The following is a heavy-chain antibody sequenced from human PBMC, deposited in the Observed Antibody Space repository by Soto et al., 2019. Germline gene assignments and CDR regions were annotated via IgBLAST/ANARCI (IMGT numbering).Heavy chain of an antibody. CDR2: IYPGDSDT. V-gene: IGHV5-51*01. J-gene: IGHJ4*02. CDR3: ARRAYSSSWYFDY. CDR1: GYRFTSYW. D-gene: IGHD6-13*01. Sequence: GESLKISCKGSGYRFTSYWIGWVRQMPGKGLEWMGIIYPGDSDTRYSPSFQGQVTISADKSISTAYLQWSSLKASDTAMYYCARRAYSSSWYFDYWGQGTLVTVSS.